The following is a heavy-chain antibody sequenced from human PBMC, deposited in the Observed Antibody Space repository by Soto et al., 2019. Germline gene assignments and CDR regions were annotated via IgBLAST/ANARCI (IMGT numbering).Heavy chain of an antibody. CDR3: AREGGATRRLGYYYGMDV. D-gene: IGHD1-26*01. CDR1: GYTFTGYY. V-gene: IGHV1-2*02. J-gene: IGHJ6*02. CDR2: INPNSGGT. Sequence: ASVKVSCKASGYTFTGYYMHWVRQAPGQGLEWMGWINPNSGGTNYAQKFQGRVTMTRDTPISTAYMELSRLRSDDTAVYYCAREGGATRRLGYYYGMDVWGQGTTVTVSS.